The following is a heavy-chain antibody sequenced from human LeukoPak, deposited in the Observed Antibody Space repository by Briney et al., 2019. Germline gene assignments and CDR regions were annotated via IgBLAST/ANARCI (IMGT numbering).Heavy chain of an antibody. CDR1: GFTFSGSA. CDR2: IRSKANSYAT. Sequence: PGGSLKLSCAASGFTFSGSAMHWVRQASGKGLEWVGRIRSKANSYATAYAASVKGRFTISRDDSKNTAYLQMNSLKTEDTAVYYCTRHGRGPLYSGYDYDYWGQGTLVTVSS. CDR3: TRHGRGPLYSGYDYDY. D-gene: IGHD5-12*01. V-gene: IGHV3-73*01. J-gene: IGHJ4*02.